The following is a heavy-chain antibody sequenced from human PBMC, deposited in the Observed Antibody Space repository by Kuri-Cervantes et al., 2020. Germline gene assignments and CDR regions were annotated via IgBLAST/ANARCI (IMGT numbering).Heavy chain of an antibody. V-gene: IGHV1-3*02. CDR3: ARDPKRARWVVGLLQLPTGYWFDP. J-gene: IGHJ5*02. CDR2: SNAGNGNT. CDR1: GYTFTSYA. D-gene: IGHD3-22*01. Sequence: ASVKVSCKASGYTFTSYAMHWVRQAPGQRLEWMGWSNAGNGNTKYSQEFQGRVTITRDTSASTAYMELSSLRSEDMAVYYCARDPKRARWVVGLLQLPTGYWFDPWGQGTLVTVSS.